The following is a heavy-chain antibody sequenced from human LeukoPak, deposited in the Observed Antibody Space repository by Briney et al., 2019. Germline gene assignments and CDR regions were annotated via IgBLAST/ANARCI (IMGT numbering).Heavy chain of an antibody. CDR2: IYSSGGT. CDR1: GASISSYY. D-gene: IGHD1-26*01. Sequence: PSETLSLTCTVSGASISSYYWSWIRQPAGKGLEWIGRIYSSGGTDCNPSLKSRVIMSVDTSKNQFSLKLSSVTAADTAVYYCARQEVGSRAFDYWGQGTLVTVSS. J-gene: IGHJ4*02. CDR3: ARQEVGSRAFDY. V-gene: IGHV4-4*07.